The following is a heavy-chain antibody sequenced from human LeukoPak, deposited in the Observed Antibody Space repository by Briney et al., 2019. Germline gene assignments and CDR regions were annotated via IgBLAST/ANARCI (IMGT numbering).Heavy chain of an antibody. J-gene: IGHJ6*03. CDR1: GFTFSTYG. V-gene: IGHV3-20*04. Sequence: PGRSLRLSCAASGFTFSTYGMSWVRQAPGKGLEWVSGINWNGGSTGYADSVKGRFTISRDNAKNSLYLQMNSLRAEDAALCYCARDSVAAAGTFYYYYYMDVWGKGTTVTVSS. D-gene: IGHD6-13*01. CDR3: ARDSVAAAGTFYYYYYMDV. CDR2: INWNGGST.